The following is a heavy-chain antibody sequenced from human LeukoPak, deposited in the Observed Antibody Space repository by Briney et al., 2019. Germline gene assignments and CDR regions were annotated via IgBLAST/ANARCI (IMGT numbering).Heavy chain of an antibody. J-gene: IGHJ4*02. Sequence: GGSLRLSCAASGFTFSSYWMHWVRQAPGKGLVWVSRINSDGSSTSYADSVKGRFTISRDNAKNTLYLQMNSLRAEDTAVYYCAKVGVLRFLEWLFDPHYFDYWGQGTLVTVSS. CDR2: INSDGSST. V-gene: IGHV3-74*01. CDR3: AKVGVLRFLEWLFDPHYFDY. D-gene: IGHD3-3*01. CDR1: GFTFSSYW.